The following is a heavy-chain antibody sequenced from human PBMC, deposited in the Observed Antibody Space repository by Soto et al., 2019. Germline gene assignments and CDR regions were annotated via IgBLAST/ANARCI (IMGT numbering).Heavy chain of an antibody. CDR3: ATVPPPPPPYYYYGMDV. J-gene: IGHJ6*04. CDR1: GYTLTELS. Sequence: QVQLVQSGAEVKKPGASVKVSRKVSGYTLTELSMHWVRQAPGKGLEWMGGFDPEDGETIYAQKFQVRVTMTEDTSTDTAYMELSSLRSEDTAVYYCATVPPPPPPYYYYGMDVWGKGPTVPVSS. CDR2: FDPEDGET. V-gene: IGHV1-24*01.